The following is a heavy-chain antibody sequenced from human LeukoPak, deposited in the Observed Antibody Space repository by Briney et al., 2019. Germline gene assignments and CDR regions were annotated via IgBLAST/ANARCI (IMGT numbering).Heavy chain of an antibody. Sequence: GASVKVSCKASGYTFTSYDINWVRQATGRGLEWMGWMNPNSGNTGYAQKFQGRVTMTRNTSISTAYMGLSSLRSEDTAVYYCARGLSGSGGAFDIWGQGTMVTVSS. V-gene: IGHV1-8*01. CDR3: ARGLSGSGGAFDI. CDR2: MNPNSGNT. CDR1: GYTFTSYD. D-gene: IGHD3-16*01. J-gene: IGHJ3*02.